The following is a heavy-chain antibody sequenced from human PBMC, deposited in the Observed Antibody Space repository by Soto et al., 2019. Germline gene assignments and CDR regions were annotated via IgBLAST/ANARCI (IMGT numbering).Heavy chain of an antibody. D-gene: IGHD3-22*01. Sequence: ASVKVSCKASGYIFTDYYMHWVRQAPGQELGWMGRINPNSGGTNYAQKFQDRVTMTRDTSASTAYMELSSLRSEDTAVYYCARSSGWYYVDYWGQGTRVTVSS. J-gene: IGHJ4*02. CDR1: GYIFTDYY. CDR2: INPNSGGT. V-gene: IGHV1-2*06. CDR3: ARSSGWYYVDY.